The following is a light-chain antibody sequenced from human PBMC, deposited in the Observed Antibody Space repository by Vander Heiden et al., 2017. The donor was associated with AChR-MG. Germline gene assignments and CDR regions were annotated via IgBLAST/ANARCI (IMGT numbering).Light chain of an antibody. Sequence: EVVLTQSPATLSLSPGERATLSCRASESVGTSLAWYQHRPGQPPRLLIYAAAHRPPGVPVKFTATGSGTDFTLTINSLEPDDFAVYYCQQLGNSPPHTFGGGTKVEI. V-gene: IGKV3-11*01. CDR2: AAA. CDR1: ESVGTS. J-gene: IGKJ4*01. CDR3: QQLGNSPPHT.